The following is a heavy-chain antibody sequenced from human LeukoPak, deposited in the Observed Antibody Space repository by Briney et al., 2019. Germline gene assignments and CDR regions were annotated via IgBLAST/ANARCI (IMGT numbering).Heavy chain of an antibody. Sequence: ASVKVSCKASGYTFTSYDINWVRQATGQGHEWMGWMNPNSGNTGYAQKFQGRVTMTRNTSISTAYMELSSLRSEDTAVYYCARDVEMATEVFDYWGQGTLVTVSS. V-gene: IGHV1-8*01. J-gene: IGHJ4*02. CDR2: MNPNSGNT. CDR1: GYTFTSYD. CDR3: ARDVEMATEVFDY. D-gene: IGHD5-24*01.